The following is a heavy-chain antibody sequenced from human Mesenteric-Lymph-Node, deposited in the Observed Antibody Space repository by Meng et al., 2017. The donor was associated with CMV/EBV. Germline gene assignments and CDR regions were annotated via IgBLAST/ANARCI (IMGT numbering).Heavy chain of an antibody. J-gene: IGHJ6*02. CDR1: GFSVVKDG. CDR2: MSYDGNSK. V-gene: IGHV3-30-3*01. Sequence: GGSLRLSCAGSGFSVVKDGVHWVRQAPGKGLEWLSVMSYDGNSKYYADSVRGRFTISRDNSKNTLYLQMNSLRAEDTAVYYCARLKGDPDYYYYGMDVWGQGTTVTVSS. CDR3: ARLKGDPDYYYYGMDV.